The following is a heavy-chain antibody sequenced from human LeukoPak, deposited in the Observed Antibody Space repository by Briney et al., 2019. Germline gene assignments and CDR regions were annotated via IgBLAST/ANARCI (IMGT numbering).Heavy chain of an antibody. CDR3: ARGRPHGNDY. CDR1: RFTLRSYG. V-gene: IGHV3-23*01. D-gene: IGHD4-23*01. J-gene: IGHJ4*02. CDR2: VGGTGLST. Sequence: GGSLRLSCTASRFTLRSYGMSWVRQAPGKGLEWVSFVGGTGLSTYYADSVKGRFAISRDNSKNTLYLQMNSLRVEDTAVYYCARGRPHGNDYWGQGTLVTVSS.